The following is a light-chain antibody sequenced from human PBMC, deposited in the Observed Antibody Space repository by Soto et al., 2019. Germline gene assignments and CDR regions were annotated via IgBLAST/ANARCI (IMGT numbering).Light chain of an antibody. Sequence: QSVLTQPASVSGSPGQSITISCTGTRSDVGGYYDVSWYQQHTGKAPNLMIYEVSNRPSGVSNRFSGSTSSNTASLTISGLQAEVKADYYCSSYTSSSTVVFGGGTKVTVL. J-gene: IGLJ2*01. CDR3: SSYTSSSTVV. V-gene: IGLV2-14*01. CDR2: EVS. CDR1: RSDVGGYYD.